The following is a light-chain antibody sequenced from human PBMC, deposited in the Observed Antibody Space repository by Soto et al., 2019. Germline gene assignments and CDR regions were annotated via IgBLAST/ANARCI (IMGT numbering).Light chain of an antibody. CDR1: QTVSSS. CDR3: QQHINWPLT. CDR2: EAS. J-gene: IGKJ4*01. Sequence: IVLTQSPTTLSLSPGEGATLSCRASQTVSSSLAWYQQKPGQAPRLLIYEASNRATGIPARFSGSGSGADFTLTISSLEPEDFALYYCQQHINWPLTFGGGTKVDIK. V-gene: IGKV3-11*01.